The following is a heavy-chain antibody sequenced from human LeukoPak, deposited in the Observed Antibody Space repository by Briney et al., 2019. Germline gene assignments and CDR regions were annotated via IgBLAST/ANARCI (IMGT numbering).Heavy chain of an antibody. V-gene: IGHV3-66*01. CDR2: MYRGDRT. D-gene: IGHD2-8*02. CDR1: GFTVSSNY. J-gene: IGHJ5*02. CDR3: ASSHCTAGSCNWFDP. Sequence: GGSLRLSCAASGFTVSSNYMSWVRQAPGKGREWVSFMYRGDRTYYADSVKGRFTMSRDDMKKTVYLQMDSLRAEDTAVYYCASSHCTAGSCNWFDPWGQGTLVTVSP.